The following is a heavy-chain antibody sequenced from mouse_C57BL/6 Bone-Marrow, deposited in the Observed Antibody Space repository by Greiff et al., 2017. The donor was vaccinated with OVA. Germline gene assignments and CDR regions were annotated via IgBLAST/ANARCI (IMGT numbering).Heavy chain of an antibody. D-gene: IGHD1-2*01. CDR3: ARSRTTAYGRYFDV. Sequence: VKLVESGAELARPGASVKLSCKASGYTFTSYGISWVKQRTGQGLEWIGEIYPRSGNTYYNEKFKGKATLTADKSSSTAYMELRSLTSEDSAVYFCARSRTTAYGRYFDVWGTGTTVTVSS. V-gene: IGHV1-81*01. J-gene: IGHJ1*03. CDR2: IYPRSGNT. CDR1: GYTFTSYG.